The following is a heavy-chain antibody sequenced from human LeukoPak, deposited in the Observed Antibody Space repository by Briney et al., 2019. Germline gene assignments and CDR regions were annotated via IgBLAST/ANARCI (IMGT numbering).Heavy chain of an antibody. CDR3: AKDREDYGDSGVLDF. D-gene: IGHD4-17*01. Sequence: GGSLRLSCAASGFTFSSYAMTWVRQAPGKGLEWVSGISGSGASTYYADSVKGRFTISRDNSKNTLYLQMNSLRAGDTAVYYCAKDREDYGDSGVLDFWGQGTLVTVSS. V-gene: IGHV3-23*01. CDR2: ISGSGAST. CDR1: GFTFSSYA. J-gene: IGHJ4*02.